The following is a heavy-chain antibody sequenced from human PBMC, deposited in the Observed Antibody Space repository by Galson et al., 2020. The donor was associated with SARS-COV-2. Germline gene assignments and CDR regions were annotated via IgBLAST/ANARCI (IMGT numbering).Heavy chain of an antibody. CDR2: IYSIGST. J-gene: IGHJ4*02. CDR3: ARHPQGTGGWSYCFDY. Sequence: PSEPLSLPSTVPGGSISSYYCSWTRPPPAQGLEWIGSIYSIGSTNYNPSLKSRVTMSIDRSKNQFSLNLKSVTAADTAMYLCARHPQGTGGWSYCFDYWGQGSMVTVSS. D-gene: IGHD6-19*01. CDR1: GGSISSYY. V-gene: IGHV4-59*01.